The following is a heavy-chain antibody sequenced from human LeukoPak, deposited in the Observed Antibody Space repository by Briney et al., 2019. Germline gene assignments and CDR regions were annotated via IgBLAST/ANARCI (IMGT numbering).Heavy chain of an antibody. D-gene: IGHD3-9*01. Sequence: ASVKVSCKASGYSFISYYMHWVRQAPGQGLEWMGIINPGGGSTSYAQKFQGRVTMTRDMSTSTVYMELSSLRSEDTAVYYCAREYYDILTGYSSWAISGSYYYWGQGTLVTVSS. CDR1: GYSFISYY. J-gene: IGHJ4*02. CDR3: AREYYDILTGYSSWAISGSYYY. V-gene: IGHV1-46*01. CDR2: INPGGGST.